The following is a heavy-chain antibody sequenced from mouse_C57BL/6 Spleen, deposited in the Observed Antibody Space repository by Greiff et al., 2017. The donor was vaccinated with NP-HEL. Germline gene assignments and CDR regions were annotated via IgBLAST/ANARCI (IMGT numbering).Heavy chain of an antibody. J-gene: IGHJ1*03. Sequence: VQLQQPGAELVRPGSSVKLSCKASGYTFTSYWMHWVKQRPIQGLEWIGNIDPSDSETHYNQKFKDKATLTVDKSSSTAYMQLSSLTSEDSAVYYCARDWDGWYFDVWGTGTTVTVSS. CDR3: ARDWDGWYFDV. D-gene: IGHD4-1*01. CDR2: IDPSDSET. V-gene: IGHV1-52*01. CDR1: GYTFTSYW.